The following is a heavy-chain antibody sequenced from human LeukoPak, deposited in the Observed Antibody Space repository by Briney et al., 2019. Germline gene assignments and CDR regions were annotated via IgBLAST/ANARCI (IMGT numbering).Heavy chain of an antibody. V-gene: IGHV1-8*01. D-gene: IGHD3-22*01. CDR3: ARGGEYCDDSSGYWFVP. Sequence: ASVKVSRKASGYTFTSYDINWVRQATAQGLEWVGWMNPNSGNTGYAQKFQGRVTMTRNTSISTAYMELSSLRSEDTAVYYCARGGEYCDDSSGYWFVPWGEGTLVTVSS. CDR2: MNPNSGNT. J-gene: IGHJ5*02. CDR1: GYTFTSYD.